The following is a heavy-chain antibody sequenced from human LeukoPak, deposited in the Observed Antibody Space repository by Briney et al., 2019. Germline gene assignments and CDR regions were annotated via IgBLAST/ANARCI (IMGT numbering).Heavy chain of an antibody. CDR1: GFTFPGHT. D-gene: IGHD3-3*01. Sequence: GGSLRLSCAASGFTFPGHTMTWLRQAPGKGLEWVSIIGGRDDRTYYADSVEGRFTISRDNSKNILYLQMSSLRAEDTAVYYCAKDPNPFYDFWSGYKWGQGTLVTVSS. CDR2: IGGRDDRT. CDR3: AKDPNPFYDFWSGYK. J-gene: IGHJ4*02. V-gene: IGHV3-23*01.